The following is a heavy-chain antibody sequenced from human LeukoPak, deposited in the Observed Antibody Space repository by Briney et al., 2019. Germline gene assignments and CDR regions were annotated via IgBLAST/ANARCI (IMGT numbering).Heavy chain of an antibody. Sequence: PSETLSLTCAVYGGSFSGYYWSWIRQPPGKGLEWIGEINHSGSTNYNPSLKSRVTISVDTSKNQFSLKLSSVTAADTAVYYCARGLSNSRRTLLRLDYWGQGTLVTVSS. CDR3: ARGLSNSRRTLLRLDY. J-gene: IGHJ4*02. CDR1: GGSFSGYY. D-gene: IGHD3-3*01. V-gene: IGHV4-34*01. CDR2: INHSGST.